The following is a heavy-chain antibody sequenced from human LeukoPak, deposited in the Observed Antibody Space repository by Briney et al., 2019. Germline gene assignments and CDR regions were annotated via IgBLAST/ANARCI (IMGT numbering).Heavy chain of an antibody. CDR3: ARDLKSGRVAGTPDNWFDP. V-gene: IGHV6-1*01. CDR1: GDSVSSNSAA. Sequence: SQTLSLTCAISGDSVSSNSAAWTWLRQFPSRGLEWLGRTYYRSKWYNDYAVSVKSRITINPDTSKNQFSLQLNSVTPEDTAVYYCARDLKSGRVAGTPDNWFDPWGQGTLVTVSS. D-gene: IGHD6-19*01. J-gene: IGHJ5*02. CDR2: TYYRSKWYN.